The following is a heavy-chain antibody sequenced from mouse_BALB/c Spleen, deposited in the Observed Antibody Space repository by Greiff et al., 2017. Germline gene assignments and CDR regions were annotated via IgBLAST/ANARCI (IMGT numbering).Heavy chain of an antibody. Sequence: EVKLQESGPSLVKPSQTLSLTCSVTGDSITSGYWNWIRKFPGNKLEYMGYISYSGSTYYNPSLKSRISITRDTSKNQYYLQLNSVTTEDTATYYCASQITTVVAPYYAMDYWGQGTSVTVSS. V-gene: IGHV3-8*02. CDR3: ASQITTVVAPYYAMDY. J-gene: IGHJ4*01. D-gene: IGHD1-1*01. CDR1: GDSITSGY. CDR2: ISYSGST.